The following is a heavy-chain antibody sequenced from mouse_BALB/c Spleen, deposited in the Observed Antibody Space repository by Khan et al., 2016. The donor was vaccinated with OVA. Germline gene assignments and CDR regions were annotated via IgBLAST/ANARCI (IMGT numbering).Heavy chain of an antibody. CDR3: ARPPYFSYVLDN. D-gene: IGHD2-10*01. CDR1: GHTFTKYG. J-gene: IGHJ4*01. Sequence: LVESGPELKKPGETVKISCKASGHTFTKYGMNWVKQAPGKGLTWMGWINPYTGEPTYADDFNGRFAFSLETSASTAYLQINNLKHEDTATYFCARPPYFSYVLDNWGQGTSVTVSS. CDR2: INPYTGEP. V-gene: IGHV9-3-1*01.